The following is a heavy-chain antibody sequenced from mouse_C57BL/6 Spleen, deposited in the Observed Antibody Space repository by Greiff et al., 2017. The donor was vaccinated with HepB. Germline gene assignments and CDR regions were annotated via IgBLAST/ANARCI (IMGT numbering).Heavy chain of an antibody. CDR3: ARTTTVVAKDFDA. CDR1: GYTFTSYW. V-gene: IGHV1-69*01. J-gene: IGHJ1*03. Sequence: VQLQQPGAELVMPGASVKLSCKASGYTFTSYWMHWVKQRPGQGLEWIGEIDPSDSYTNYNQKFKGKSTLTVDKSSSTAYMQLSSLTSEDSAVYYGARTTTVVAKDFDAWAQGPRSPSPQ. CDR2: IDPSDSYT. D-gene: IGHD1-1*01.